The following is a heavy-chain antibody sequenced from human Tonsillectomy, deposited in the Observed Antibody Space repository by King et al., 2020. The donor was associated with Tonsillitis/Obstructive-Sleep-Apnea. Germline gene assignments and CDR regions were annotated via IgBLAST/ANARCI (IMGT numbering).Heavy chain of an antibody. CDR2: IYYDGTT. CDR1: IGSVSSYSYY. Sequence: QLQESGPGLVKPSETLSLTCTVSIGSVSSYSYYWGWIRQPPGKGLEWIGSIYYDGTTYYDPSLQSRVTISVDTSKNQFSLKLNSVTAADTAVYYCARHAQDPNYYYYRDVWGKGTTVTVSS. J-gene: IGHJ6*03. CDR3: ARHAQDPNYYYYRDV. V-gene: IGHV4-39*01.